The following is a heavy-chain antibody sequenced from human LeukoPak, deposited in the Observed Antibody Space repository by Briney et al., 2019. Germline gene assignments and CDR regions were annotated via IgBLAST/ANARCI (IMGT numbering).Heavy chain of an antibody. CDR2: MNIDGSEK. Sequence: GGSLRLSCAASGFTFISYWMGWVRQAPGKRPEWVANMNIDGSEKYYADSVKGRFTISRDNARNSVYLQMNGLRVEDTAVYYCASGSSGSGSNFDYWGQGTLVTVSS. CDR1: GFTFISYW. J-gene: IGHJ4*02. CDR3: ASGSSGSGSNFDY. D-gene: IGHD2-15*01. V-gene: IGHV3-7*01.